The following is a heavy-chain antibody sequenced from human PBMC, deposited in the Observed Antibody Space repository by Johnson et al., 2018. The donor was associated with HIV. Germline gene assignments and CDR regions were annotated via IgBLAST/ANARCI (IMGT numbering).Heavy chain of an antibody. V-gene: IGHV3-NL1*01. J-gene: IGHJ3*02. CDR3: AKGFFELDDAFDI. D-gene: IGHD3/OR15-3a*01. Sequence: QVQLVESGGGVVRPGGSLRLSCAASGFTFDDYAMHWVRQAPGKGLEWVSVIYSGGSTYYADSVKGRLTISRDNSKNTLYLQMNSLRAEDTAVYYCAKGFFELDDAFDIWGQGTMVTVSS. CDR1: GFTFDDYA. CDR2: IYSGGST.